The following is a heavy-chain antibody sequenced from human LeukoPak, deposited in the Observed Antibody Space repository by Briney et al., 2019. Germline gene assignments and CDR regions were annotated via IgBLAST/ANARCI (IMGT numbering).Heavy chain of an antibody. CDR2: IYESGST. CDR3: ASGKELAFFLAD. D-gene: IGHD1-26*01. CDR1: GGSINSGGYS. Sequence: SETLSLTCAVSGGSINSGGYSWSWIRQPPGKGLEWIGYIYESGSTYYNPSLKSRVTMSLDRSKRQISLKLSSVTAADTAVYYCASGKELAFFLADWGQGTLVAVSS. V-gene: IGHV4-30-2*01. J-gene: IGHJ4*02.